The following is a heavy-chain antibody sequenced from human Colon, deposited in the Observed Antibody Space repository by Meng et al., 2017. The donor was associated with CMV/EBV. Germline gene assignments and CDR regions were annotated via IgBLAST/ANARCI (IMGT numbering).Heavy chain of an antibody. CDR3: ARARDRDGLYNFDS. J-gene: IGHJ4*02. V-gene: IGHV1-69*12. D-gene: IGHD5-24*01. CDR1: GGSFSNYA. Sequence: VQVVGSGAEGKKPGFSVKVSCRTSGGSFSNYAVSWVRQAAGQGLEWMGGIVPIFVTPNYAQKFQGRVTVTADESTSTAYMELSSLTSEDTAIYYCARARDRDGLYNFDSWGQGTLVTVSS. CDR2: IVPIFVTP.